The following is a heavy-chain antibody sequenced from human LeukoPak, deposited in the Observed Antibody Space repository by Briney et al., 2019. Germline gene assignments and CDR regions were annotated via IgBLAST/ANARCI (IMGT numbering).Heavy chain of an antibody. Sequence: ATVKVSCKASGYPFDNFGLTWVRQAPGQGLEWMGWISAYNGNTHYAQKFRGRLTLTTETSTSTAYLELRSLKSDDTAVYYCARDPAGGDLTGVSLHWGQGTLVTVSS. CDR3: ARDPAGGDLTGVSLH. J-gene: IGHJ4*01. CDR2: ISAYNGNT. V-gene: IGHV1-18*01. D-gene: IGHD4-17*01. CDR1: GYPFDNFG.